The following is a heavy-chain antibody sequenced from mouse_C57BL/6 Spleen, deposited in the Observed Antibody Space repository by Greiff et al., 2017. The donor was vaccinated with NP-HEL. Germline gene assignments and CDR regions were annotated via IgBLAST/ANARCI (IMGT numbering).Heavy chain of an antibody. V-gene: IGHV1-80*01. Sequence: QVQLKQSGAELVKPGASVKISCKASGYAFSSYWMNWVKQRPGKGLEWIGQIYPGDGDTNYNGKFKGKATLTADKSSSTAYMQLSSLTSEDSAVYFCARGVDGYSWFAYWGQGTLVTVSA. CDR3: ARGVDGYSWFAY. D-gene: IGHD2-3*01. J-gene: IGHJ3*01. CDR2: IYPGDGDT. CDR1: GYAFSSYW.